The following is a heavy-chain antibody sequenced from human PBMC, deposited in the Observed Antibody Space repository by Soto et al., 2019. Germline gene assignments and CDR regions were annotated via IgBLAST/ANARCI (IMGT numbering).Heavy chain of an antibody. V-gene: IGHV1-18*01. J-gene: IGHJ4*02. Sequence: GGSVKVSCKASGYTFSSYGMSWVRQAPGQGLEWMGWISAYNGNRNYAQKLQGRVTMTTDTSTSTAYMELRSLRAEDTGIYYCATSPADRGWFSYFNYWGQGTLVTVSS. CDR2: ISAYNGNR. CDR3: ATSPADRGWFSYFNY. D-gene: IGHD3-10*01. CDR1: GYTFSSYG.